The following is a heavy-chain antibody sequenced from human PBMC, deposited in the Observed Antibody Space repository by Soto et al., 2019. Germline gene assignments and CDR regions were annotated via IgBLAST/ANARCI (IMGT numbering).Heavy chain of an antibody. Sequence: QVQLQESGPGLVKPSETLSLTCTVSGGSISSYYWSWIRQPPGKGLEWIGYIYYSGSTNYNPSLKSRVTISVDTSKNQFSLKLSAVTAADTAVYYCARDIPARIRADTDAFDIWGQWTMVNVSS. CDR1: GGSISSYY. D-gene: IGHD3-16*01. CDR2: IYYSGST. CDR3: ARDIPARIRADTDAFDI. J-gene: IGHJ3*02. V-gene: IGHV4-59*01.